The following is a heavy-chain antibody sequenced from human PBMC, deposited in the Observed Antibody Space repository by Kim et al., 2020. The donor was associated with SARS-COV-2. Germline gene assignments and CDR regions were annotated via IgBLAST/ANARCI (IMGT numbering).Heavy chain of an antibody. D-gene: IGHD4-4*01. Sequence: ASVKVSCKASGYTFTGYYMHWVRQAPGQGLEWMGWINPNSGGTNYAQKFQGRVTMTRDTSISTAYMELSRLRSDDTAVYYCARCKTWKVTIYYYYMDVWGKGTTVTVSS. CDR1: GYTFTGYY. J-gene: IGHJ6*03. CDR2: INPNSGGT. V-gene: IGHV1-2*02. CDR3: ARCKTWKVTIYYYYMDV.